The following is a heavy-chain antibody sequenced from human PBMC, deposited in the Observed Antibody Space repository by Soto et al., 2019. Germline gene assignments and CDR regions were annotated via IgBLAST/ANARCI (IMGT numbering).Heavy chain of an antibody. CDR1: GGSISSGGYY. D-gene: IGHD1-26*01. CDR2: IYYSGST. J-gene: IGHJ4*02. CDR3: AGDPGSGIFDY. V-gene: IGHV4-31*03. Sequence: SETLSLTCTVSGGSISSGGYYWSCIRQHPGKGLEWIGYIYYSGSTYYNPSLKSRVTISVDTSKNQFSLKLRSVTAADPAVYYCAGDPGSGIFDYWGQGALVTVSS.